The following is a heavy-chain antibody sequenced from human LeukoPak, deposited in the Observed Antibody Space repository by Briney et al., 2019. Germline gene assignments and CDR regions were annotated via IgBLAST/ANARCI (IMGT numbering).Heavy chain of an antibody. CDR1: GGSISSYY. V-gene: IGHV4-59*01. CDR2: IYYSGST. D-gene: IGHD3-22*01. CDR3: ARGAAMIVVGGAFDI. Sequence: SETLSLTCAVSGGSISSYYWSWIRQPPGKGLEWIGYIYYSGSTNYNPSLKSRVTISVDTSKNQFSLKLSSVTAADTAVYYCARGAAMIVVGGAFDIWGQGTMVTVSS. J-gene: IGHJ3*02.